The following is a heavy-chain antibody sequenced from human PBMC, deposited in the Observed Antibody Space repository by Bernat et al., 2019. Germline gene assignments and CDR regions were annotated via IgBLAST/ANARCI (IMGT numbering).Heavy chain of an antibody. J-gene: IGHJ4*02. D-gene: IGHD5-12*01. CDR2: ISWNSGGI. V-gene: IGHV3-9*01. CDR1: GFTFDDYA. Sequence: EVQLVESGGGLVRPGRSLRLSCAASGFTFDDYAMHWVRQAPGKGLEWVSGISWNSGGIVYADSVKGRFTISRDNAKDSLYLQMNSLTAEDTALYYCAKHSGYDLARGLEYYFDYWGQGTLVTVSS. CDR3: AKHSGYDLARGLEYYFDY.